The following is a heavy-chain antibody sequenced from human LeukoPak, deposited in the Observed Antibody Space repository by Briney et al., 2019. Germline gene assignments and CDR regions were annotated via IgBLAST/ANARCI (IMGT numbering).Heavy chain of an antibody. CDR1: GGTFSSYA. J-gene: IGHJ6*03. Sequence: SVKVSCKASGGTFSSYAISWVRQAPGQGLEWMGRIIPIFGTANYAQKFQGRVTITTDESTSTAYMELSSLRSEDTAVYYCARDVGGRYFEGPLYYYYMDVWGKGTTVTVSS. D-gene: IGHD3-9*01. CDR2: IIPIFGTA. V-gene: IGHV1-69*05. CDR3: ARDVGGRYFEGPLYYYYMDV.